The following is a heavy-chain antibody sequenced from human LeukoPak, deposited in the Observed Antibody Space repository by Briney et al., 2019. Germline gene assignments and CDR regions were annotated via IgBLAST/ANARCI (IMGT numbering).Heavy chain of an antibody. D-gene: IGHD3-22*01. CDR2: INHSGST. Sequence: SETLSLTCAVYGGSFSGYYWSWIRQPPGKGLEWIGEINHSGSTNYNPSLKSRVTISVDTSKNQFSLKLSSVTAADTAVYYCARAHRRYYLPTYYFDYWGQGTLVTVSS. CDR3: ARAHRRYYLPTYYFDY. J-gene: IGHJ4*02. V-gene: IGHV4-34*01. CDR1: GGSFSGYY.